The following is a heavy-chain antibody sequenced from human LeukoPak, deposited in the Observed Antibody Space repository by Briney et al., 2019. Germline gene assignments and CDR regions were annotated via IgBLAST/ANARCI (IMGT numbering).Heavy chain of an antibody. CDR3: ARGTTPFDP. V-gene: IGHV1-46*01. D-gene: IGHD1-1*01. CDR2: INPSGGST. J-gene: IGHJ5*02. Sequence: ASVKVSCKASGYSFSTHYMHWVRQAPGQGLEWMGIINPSGGSTNYAQKLQGRVTVTRDMSTSTVYMELSNLRSEDTAVYYCARGTTPFDPWGQGTLVTVSS. CDR1: GYSFSTHY.